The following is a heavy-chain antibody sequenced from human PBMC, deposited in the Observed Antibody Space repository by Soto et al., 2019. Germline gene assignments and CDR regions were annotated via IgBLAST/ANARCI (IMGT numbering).Heavy chain of an antibody. CDR2: ISYDGSNK. CDR1: GFTFSSYG. D-gene: IGHD3-16*01. V-gene: IGHV3-30*18. Sequence: QVQLVESGGGMVQPGRSLRLSCAASGFTFSSYGMHWVRQAPGKGLEWVAVISYDGSNKYYADSVKGRFTISRDNSKNTLYLQMNSLRAEDTAVYYCAKDLYGINWFDPWGQGTLVTVSS. J-gene: IGHJ5*02. CDR3: AKDLYGINWFDP.